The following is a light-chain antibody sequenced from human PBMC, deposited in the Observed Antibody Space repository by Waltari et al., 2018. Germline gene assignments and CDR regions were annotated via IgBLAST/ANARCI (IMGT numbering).Light chain of an antibody. J-gene: IGKJ1*01. CDR1: HSVTTY. CDR2: DAA. Sequence: EIVLTQSPATLSLSPGERATLSCRASHSVTTYLGWYQKKPGQAPRLLIYDAAYRATGIPARFSGRASGIDFTLTISSLEPEDFAVYYCHQRSNWPWTFGQGTKVEI. CDR3: HQRSNWPWT. V-gene: IGKV3-11*01.